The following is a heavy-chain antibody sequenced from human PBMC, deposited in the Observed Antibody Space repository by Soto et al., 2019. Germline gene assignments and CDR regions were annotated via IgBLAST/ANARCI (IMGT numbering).Heavy chain of an antibody. CDR1: GFTFSDHY. Sequence: GGSLRLSCAASGFTFSDHYMDWVRQAPGKGLEWVGRTRNKANSYTTEYAASVKGTFTISRDDSKNSLYLQMNSLKTEDAAVYYCASYGDYSLGAFDIWGQGTMVTVSS. V-gene: IGHV3-72*01. CDR3: ASYGDYSLGAFDI. CDR2: TRNKANSYTT. J-gene: IGHJ3*02. D-gene: IGHD4-17*01.